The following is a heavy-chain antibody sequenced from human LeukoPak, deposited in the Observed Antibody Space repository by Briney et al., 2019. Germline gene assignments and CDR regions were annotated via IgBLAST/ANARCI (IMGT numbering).Heavy chain of an antibody. Sequence: GGSLRLSCVASGFTISSYWMHWVRQVPGKGLEWVANIKQDGSEEYYVDSVKGRFTISRDNAKNTLYLQMNGLRAEDTAVYYCSRSAYYDGSGNYYDYWGQGTLVTVSS. CDR2: IKQDGSEE. J-gene: IGHJ4*02. CDR3: SRSAYYDGSGNYYDY. D-gene: IGHD3-22*01. V-gene: IGHV3-7*01. CDR1: GFTISSYW.